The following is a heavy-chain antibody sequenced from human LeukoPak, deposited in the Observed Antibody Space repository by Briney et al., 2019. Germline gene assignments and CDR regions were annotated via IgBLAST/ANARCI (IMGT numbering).Heavy chain of an antibody. V-gene: IGHV3-21*01. CDR1: GFTFSSYS. CDR2: ISSSSSYI. CDR3: ARFSGQQLDGIFDY. Sequence: GGSLRLSCAASGFTFSSYSMNWVHQAPGKGLEWVSSISSSSSYIYYADSVKGRFTISRDNAKNSLYLQMNSLRAEDTAVYYCARFSGQQLDGIFDYWGQGTLVTVSS. D-gene: IGHD6-13*01. J-gene: IGHJ4*02.